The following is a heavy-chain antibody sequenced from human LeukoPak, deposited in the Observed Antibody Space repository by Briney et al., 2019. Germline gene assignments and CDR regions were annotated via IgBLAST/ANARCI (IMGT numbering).Heavy chain of an antibody. CDR3: ARVLHKRNYDSTTYYGY. CDR2: IYSGGST. Sequence: GGSLRLSCAASGFTFSSYGMHWVRQAPGKGLEWVSLIYSGGSTYYADSVKGRFTISRDNAKNSLYLQMNSLRAEDTAVYYCARVLHKRNYDSTTYYGYWGQGTLVTVSS. J-gene: IGHJ4*02. D-gene: IGHD3-22*01. CDR1: GFTFSSYG. V-gene: IGHV3-NL1*01.